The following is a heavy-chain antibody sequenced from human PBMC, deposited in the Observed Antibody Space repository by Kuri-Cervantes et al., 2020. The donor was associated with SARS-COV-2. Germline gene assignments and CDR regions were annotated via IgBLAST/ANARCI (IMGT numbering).Heavy chain of an antibody. CDR3: ARESAVHGIPWGYDP. V-gene: IGHV3-33*08. Sequence: GESLKISCTASGFSFSYYGMHWVRQAPGKGLEWVAVIWPDGNNKFYSDSVRGRFTISRDNSRSTLYLQMNSLRAEDTGVYYCARESAVHGIPWGYDPWGQGTLVPSPQ. CDR2: IWPDGNNK. J-gene: IGHJ5*02. CDR1: GFSFSYYG. D-gene: IGHD1-1*01.